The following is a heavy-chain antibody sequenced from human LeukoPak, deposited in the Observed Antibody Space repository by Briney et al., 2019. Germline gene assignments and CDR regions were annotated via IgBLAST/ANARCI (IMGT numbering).Heavy chain of an antibody. CDR1: GGSLSSYY. CDR2: IYYSGST. D-gene: IGHD4-17*01. V-gene: IGHV4-59*05. CDR3: ARLPIGDYYFDY. J-gene: IGHJ4*02. Sequence: SETLSLTCTVSGGSLSSYYWSWIRQPPGKGLEWIGSIYYSGSTYYNPSLKSRVTISVDTSKNQFSLKLSSVTAADTAVYYCARLPIGDYYFDYWGQGTLVTVSS.